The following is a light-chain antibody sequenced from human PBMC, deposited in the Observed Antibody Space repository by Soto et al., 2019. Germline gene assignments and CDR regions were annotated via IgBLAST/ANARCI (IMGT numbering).Light chain of an antibody. J-gene: IGLJ2*01. Sequence: QSVLTQPPSASGAHGQRVSISCSGTRSNIGVNAVSWYQQFPGTAPKLLIFSNNQRPSGVPDRFSDSKSGTSASLAISGLQSEDEADYYCQSFDSSFTGPILGVGTKITVL. CDR2: SNN. V-gene: IGLV1-44*01. CDR1: RSNIGVNA. CDR3: QSFDSSFTGPI.